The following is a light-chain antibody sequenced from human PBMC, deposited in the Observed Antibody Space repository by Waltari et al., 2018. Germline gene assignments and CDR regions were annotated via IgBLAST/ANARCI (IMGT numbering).Light chain of an antibody. J-gene: IGKJ4*01. Sequence: DIQMTQSPSSLSASVGDRVTITCRASQGISNYLAWYQQKPGKVPKLLIYAASTLQSGVSSRFSGSGSGTDFTLTISSLQPEDGATYYCQKYNSSPLFGGGTKVEIK. CDR2: AAS. CDR1: QGISNY. CDR3: QKYNSSPL. V-gene: IGKV1-27*01.